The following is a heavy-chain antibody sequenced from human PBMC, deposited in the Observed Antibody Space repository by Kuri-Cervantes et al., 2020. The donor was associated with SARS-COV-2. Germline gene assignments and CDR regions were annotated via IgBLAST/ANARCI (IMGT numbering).Heavy chain of an antibody. CDR2: TYYRSKWYN. V-gene: IGHV6-1*01. CDR3: ARGEVVVAVAATRKFGNWFDP. Sequence: SETLSLTCAISGDSVSSNSAAWNWIRQSPSRGLEWLGRTYYRSKWYNDYAVSVKSRITINPDTSKNQFSLKLSSVTAADTAVYYCARGEVVVAVAATRKFGNWFDPWGQGTLVTVSS. D-gene: IGHD2-15*01. J-gene: IGHJ5*02. CDR1: GDSVSSNSAA.